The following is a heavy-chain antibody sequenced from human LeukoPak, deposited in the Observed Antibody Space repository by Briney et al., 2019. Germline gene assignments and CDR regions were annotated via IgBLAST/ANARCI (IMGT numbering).Heavy chain of an antibody. J-gene: IGHJ4*02. CDR1: GYTFTGYY. D-gene: IGHD6-13*01. Sequence: GASVKVSCKASGYTFTGYYMHWVRQAPGQGLEWMGWINPNSGGTNYAQKFQGWVTMTRDTSISTAYMELSRLRSDDTAVYYCARGAAAVSSQYYFDYWGQGTLVTVSS. CDR3: ARGAAAVSSQYYFDY. V-gene: IGHV1-2*04. CDR2: INPNSGGT.